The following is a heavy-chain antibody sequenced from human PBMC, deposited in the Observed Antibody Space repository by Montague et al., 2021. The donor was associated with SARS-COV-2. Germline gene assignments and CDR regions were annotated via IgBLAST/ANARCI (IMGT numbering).Heavy chain of an antibody. D-gene: IGHD2-2*01. Sequence: SETLSLTCTVSGDSISSYYWNWIRQPPGKGLEWIGYIYNSGTTNYNPSLKSRVTISVDTSKTQFSLKLNSVTAADTAVYYCARTIVVVSAASRYFDLWGRGTLVTVSS. J-gene: IGHJ2*01. CDR2: IYNSGTT. V-gene: IGHV4-59*01. CDR1: GDSISSYY. CDR3: ARTIVVVSAASRYFDL.